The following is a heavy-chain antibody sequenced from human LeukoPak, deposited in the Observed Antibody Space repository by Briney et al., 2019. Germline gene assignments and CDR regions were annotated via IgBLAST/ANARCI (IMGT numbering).Heavy chain of an antibody. CDR2: IIPIFGTA. Sequence: VASVKVSCKASGDTFSSYAIRWVRQAPGQGLEWMGGIIPIFGTANYAQKFQGRVTITADESTSTAYMELSSLRSEDTSEYYCARIHNDYDDYWCQGTLVTVSS. V-gene: IGHV1-69*13. D-gene: IGHD5-24*01. CDR3: ARIHNDYDDY. CDR1: GDTFSSYA. J-gene: IGHJ4*02.